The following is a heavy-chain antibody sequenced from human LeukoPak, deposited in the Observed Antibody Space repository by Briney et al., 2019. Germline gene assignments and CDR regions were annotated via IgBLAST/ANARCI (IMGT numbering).Heavy chain of an antibody. CDR3: ATGRSTTTSGLGMDF. J-gene: IGHJ6*03. CDR2: ISSSSTET. V-gene: IGHV3-21*01. CDR1: VFTFIRYS. Sequence: GGSLRLSCAASVFTFIRYSMNWVRQAPGKGREWVSFISSSSTETYYADSVRGRFTLSRDNDKNSLYLQMNSLRDEDTALYYCATGRSTTTSGLGMDFWGKGTTVTVSS. D-gene: IGHD2/OR15-2a*01.